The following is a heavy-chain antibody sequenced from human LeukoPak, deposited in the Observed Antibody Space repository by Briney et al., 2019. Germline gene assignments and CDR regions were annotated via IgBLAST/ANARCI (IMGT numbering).Heavy chain of an antibody. CDR2: ISNGGRHM. Sequence: PGGSLRLSCGGSGFIFSSYAINWVRQTPGKGLEWLSAISNGGRHMYYTDSVKGRFTTSRDNSRNTVYLQMNGLRVEDTAVYYCATVMGSSPSTAYFAYWGQGTLVTVSS. D-gene: IGHD6-6*01. V-gene: IGHV3-23*01. J-gene: IGHJ4*02. CDR1: GFIFSSYA. CDR3: ATVMGSSPSTAYFAY.